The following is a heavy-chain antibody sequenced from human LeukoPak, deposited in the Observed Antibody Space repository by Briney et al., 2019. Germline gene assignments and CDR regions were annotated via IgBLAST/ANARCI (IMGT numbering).Heavy chain of an antibody. CDR3: ARLGRRGSSYTHFDY. CDR1: GGSISSYY. J-gene: IGHJ4*02. CDR2: IYYSGST. Sequence: SETLSLTCTVSGGSISSYYWSWIRQPPGKGLEWIGYIYYSGSTNYNPPLKSRVTISVDTSKNQFSLKLSSVTAADTAVYYCARLGRRGSSYTHFDYWGQGTLVTVSS. D-gene: IGHD6-13*01. V-gene: IGHV4-59*08.